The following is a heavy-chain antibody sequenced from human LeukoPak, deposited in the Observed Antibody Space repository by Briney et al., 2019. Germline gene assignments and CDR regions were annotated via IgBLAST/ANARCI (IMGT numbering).Heavy chain of an antibody. D-gene: IGHD4-17*01. V-gene: IGHV3-48*01. J-gene: IGHJ3*02. CDR1: GFTVSSNS. CDR2: ISATGSSI. Sequence: GGSLRLSCTVSGFTVSSNSMSWVRQAPGKGLEWVSSISATGSSIYYADSVKGRFSISRDNTKNSLYLQMNSLRAEDTAVYYCARVIFGDYGAFDIWGQGTMVTVSS. CDR3: ARVIFGDYGAFDI.